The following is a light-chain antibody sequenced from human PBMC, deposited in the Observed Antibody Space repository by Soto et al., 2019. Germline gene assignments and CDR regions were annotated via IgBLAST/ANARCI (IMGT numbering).Light chain of an antibody. CDR1: QSVSSSY. CDR3: QQYGSSPGP. Sequence: SVFVQYPGTLSLSPGGRATLSCRCSQSVSSSYLAWYQQKPGQAPRLLIYGASSRATGIPDRFSGSGSGTDFTLTISRLEPEDFALYYCQQYGSSPGPFGQGTKVDIK. CDR2: GAS. V-gene: IGKV3-20*01. J-gene: IGKJ1*01.